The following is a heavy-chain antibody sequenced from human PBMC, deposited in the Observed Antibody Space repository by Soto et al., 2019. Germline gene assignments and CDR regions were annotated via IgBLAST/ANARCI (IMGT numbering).Heavy chain of an antibody. V-gene: IGHV3-30*18. CDR3: AKAGIRDCSSTSCSTPLYY. CDR1: GFTFSRYR. Sequence: GGSLRLSCAASGFTFSRYRMHWIHQAPGKGLQWVAVISYDGSNKYYADSVNGRFTISRDNSKNTLYLQMNSLRDEDTAVYYRAKAGIRDCSSTSCSTPLYYWGQGTLVTVSS. D-gene: IGHD2-2*02. J-gene: IGHJ4*02. CDR2: ISYDGSNK.